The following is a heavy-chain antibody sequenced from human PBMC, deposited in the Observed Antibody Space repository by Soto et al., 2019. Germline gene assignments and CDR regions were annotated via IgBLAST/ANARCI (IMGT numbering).Heavy chain of an antibody. CDR2: ISYDGSNK. Sequence: QVQLVESGGGVVQPGRSLRLSCAASGFTFSSYGMHWVRQAPGKGLEWVAVISYDGSNKYYADSVKGRFTISRDNSKNTLYLQMNSLRAEDTAVYYCARDVIDGAVAGIGWFDPWGQGTLVTVSS. CDR1: GFTFSSYG. J-gene: IGHJ5*02. CDR3: ARDVIDGAVAGIGWFDP. D-gene: IGHD6-19*01. V-gene: IGHV3-30*03.